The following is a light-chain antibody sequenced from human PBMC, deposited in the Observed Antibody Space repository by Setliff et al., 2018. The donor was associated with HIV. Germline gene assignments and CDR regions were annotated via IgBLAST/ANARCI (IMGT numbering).Light chain of an antibody. CDR2: EVN. CDR3: SSYAGSNIVI. CDR1: SSDVGGYNY. Sequence: QSVLTQPPSASGSRGQSVTISCTGTSSDVGGYNYVSWYQQHPGKAPKLMIYEVNKRPSGVPDRFSGSKSGNTASLTVSGLQAEDEAEYFCSSYAGSNIVIFGGGTK. J-gene: IGLJ2*01. V-gene: IGLV2-8*01.